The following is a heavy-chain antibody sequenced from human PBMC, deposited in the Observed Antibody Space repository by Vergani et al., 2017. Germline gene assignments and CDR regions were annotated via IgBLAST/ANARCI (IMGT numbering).Heavy chain of an antibody. V-gene: IGHV3-64D*06. Sequence: EVQLVESGGGLVQPGGSLRLSCSASGFTFSSYAMHWVRQAPGKGLEYVSAISSNGGSTYYADSVKGRSTISRDNSKNTLYLQMSSLRAEDTAVYYCVTPSPYDSSGYYGSHAFDIWGQGTMVTVSS. D-gene: IGHD3-22*01. CDR1: GFTFSSYA. J-gene: IGHJ3*02. CDR3: VTPSPYDSSGYYGSHAFDI. CDR2: ISSNGGST.